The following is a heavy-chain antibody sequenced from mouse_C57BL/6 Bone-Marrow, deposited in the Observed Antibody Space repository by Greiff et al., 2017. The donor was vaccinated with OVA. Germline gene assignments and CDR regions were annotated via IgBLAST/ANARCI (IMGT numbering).Heavy chain of an antibody. Sequence: VQLQQPGPELVKPGASVKLSCKASGYTFTSYWMHWVKQRPGQGLEWIGMIHPNSGSTNYNEKFKSKATLTVDKSSSTAYMKLSSLTSEDSAVYYCARGWAYYSFYWGKGTTLTVSS. D-gene: IGHD2-12*01. V-gene: IGHV1-64*01. CDR3: ARGWAYYSFY. CDR1: GYTFTSYW. J-gene: IGHJ2*01. CDR2: IHPNSGST.